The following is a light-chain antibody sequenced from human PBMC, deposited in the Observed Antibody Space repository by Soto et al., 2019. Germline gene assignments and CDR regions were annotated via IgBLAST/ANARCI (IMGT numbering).Light chain of an antibody. CDR2: AAS. CDR1: QGISSY. Sequence: AIRMTQSPSSLSASTGDRVTITCRASQGISSYLAWYQQKPGKAPKILIYAASTLQSGVPSRFSGSGSWTDFTLTISCLQSEDFATYYCQQYYSYPRTCGQGIKGEIK. CDR3: QQYYSYPRT. V-gene: IGKV1-8*01. J-gene: IGKJ1*01.